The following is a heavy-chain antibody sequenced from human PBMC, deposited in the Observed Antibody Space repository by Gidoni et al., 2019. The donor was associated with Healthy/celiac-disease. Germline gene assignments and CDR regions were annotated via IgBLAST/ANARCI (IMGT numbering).Heavy chain of an antibody. CDR2: ISYDGSNK. V-gene: IGHV3-30-3*01. CDR1: GFTFSSYA. CDR3: ARDRGVGATLDY. D-gene: IGHD1-26*01. J-gene: IGHJ4*02. Sequence: QVQLVESGGGVIQPGRSLRLSYAASGFTFSSYAMHWVLQAPGQGLEWVAVISYDGSNKYYADSVKGRFTISRDNSKNTLYLQMNSLRAEDTAVYYCARDRGVGATLDYWGQGTLVTVSS.